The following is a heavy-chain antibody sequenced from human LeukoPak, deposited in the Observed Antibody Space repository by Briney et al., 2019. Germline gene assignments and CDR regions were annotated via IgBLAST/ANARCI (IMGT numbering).Heavy chain of an antibody. CDR1: GFTFSTYW. V-gene: IGHV3-74*01. CDR2: INTDGSST. J-gene: IGHJ4*02. CDR3: ARDPGAYFDY. D-gene: IGHD3-16*01. Sequence: PGGSLRLSCTASGFTFSTYWISWVRQAPGKGLVWVSHINTDGSSTNYADSVKGRFTISRDNAKNTLYLQMNSLRAEDTAVYYCARDPGAYFDYWGQGTLVTVSS.